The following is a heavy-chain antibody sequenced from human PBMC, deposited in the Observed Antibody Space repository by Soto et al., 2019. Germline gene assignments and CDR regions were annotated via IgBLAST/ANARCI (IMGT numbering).Heavy chain of an antibody. D-gene: IGHD6-25*01. V-gene: IGHV4-39*01. CDR1: GGSISSSRYY. Sequence: SETLSLTCTVSGGSISSSRYYWGWIRQPPGKGLEWIGNIYYSGLLYYNPSLKSRVTISVDTSKSQFSLKLTSVTAADTAVFFSDRGHSGPYSVYCGQGTRVTV. J-gene: IGHJ4*02. CDR3: DRGHSGPYSVY. CDR2: IYYSGLL.